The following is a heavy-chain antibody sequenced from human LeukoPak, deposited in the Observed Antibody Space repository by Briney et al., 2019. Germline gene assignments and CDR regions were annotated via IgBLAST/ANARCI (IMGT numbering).Heavy chain of an antibody. D-gene: IGHD3-10*01. V-gene: IGHV4-59*11. J-gene: IGHJ5*02. CDR3: ARDRAPVTMIRGAPGGFDP. CDR2: MFYSGST. Sequence: SETLSLTCTVSGGSISSHFWSWIRQPPGKGLEWIGYMFYSGSTNYNPSLKSRVTISVDASKNQFSLKLTSVSAADAAVYYCARDRAPVTMIRGAPGGFDPWGQGTLVTVSS. CDR1: GGSISSHF.